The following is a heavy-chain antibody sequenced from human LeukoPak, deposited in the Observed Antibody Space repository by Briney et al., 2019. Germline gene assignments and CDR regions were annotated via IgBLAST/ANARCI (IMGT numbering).Heavy chain of an antibody. D-gene: IGHD3-3*01. CDR3: ARATTRDFWSGYYTGYYYYGMDV. Sequence: VRVLRHSRASSLLIHIRYAMHWVRPAPCKGVAWVAVISYDGCNKYYADSVKGRFTISRDNSKNTLYLQMNSLRAEDTAVYYCARATTRDFWSGYYTGYYYYGMDVWGQGTTVTVSS. V-gene: IGHV3-30-3*01. J-gene: IGHJ6*02. CDR2: ISYDGCNK. CDR1: LLIHIRYA.